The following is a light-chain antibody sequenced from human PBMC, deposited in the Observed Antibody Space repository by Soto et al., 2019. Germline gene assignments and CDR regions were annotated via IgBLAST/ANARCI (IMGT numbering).Light chain of an antibody. Sequence: EIVMTQSPATPSVSLGERGTLSRRASQSVSSNFAWYQKKRGQAPRLLIYDAIIRAPDVPARFSGSWSGTEFTLTISSLQSEDFAVYYCQQYDAWPLTFGGGTKVDIK. V-gene: IGKV3-15*01. CDR2: DAI. CDR3: QQYDAWPLT. CDR1: QSVSSN. J-gene: IGKJ4*01.